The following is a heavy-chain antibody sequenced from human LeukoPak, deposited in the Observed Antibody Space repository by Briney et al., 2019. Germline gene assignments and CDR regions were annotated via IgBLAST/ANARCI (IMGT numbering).Heavy chain of an antibody. J-gene: IGHJ4*02. Sequence: GRSLRLSCAASGFTFSSYGMHWVRQAPGKGLEWVAVIWYDRSNKYYADSVKGRFTISRDNSKNTLYLQMNSLRAEDTAVYYCAKWVGTLGSLDYWGQGTLVTVSS. CDR1: GFTFSSYG. D-gene: IGHD4-23*01. CDR2: IWYDRSNK. V-gene: IGHV3-33*06. CDR3: AKWVGTLGSLDY.